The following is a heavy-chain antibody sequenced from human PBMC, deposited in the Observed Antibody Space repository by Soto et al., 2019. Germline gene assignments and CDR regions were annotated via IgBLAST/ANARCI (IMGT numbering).Heavy chain of an antibody. CDR1: GFTFSGSA. CDR3: TTGGEYSSLGLDY. CDR2: IRSKANSYAT. V-gene: IGHV3-73*01. D-gene: IGHD6-6*01. J-gene: IGHJ4*02. Sequence: XGSLILSCAASGFTFSGSAMHWVRQASGKGLEWVGRIRSKANSYATAYAASVKGRFTISRDDSKNTAYLQMNSLKTEDTAVYYCTTGGEYSSLGLDYWGQGTLVTVSS.